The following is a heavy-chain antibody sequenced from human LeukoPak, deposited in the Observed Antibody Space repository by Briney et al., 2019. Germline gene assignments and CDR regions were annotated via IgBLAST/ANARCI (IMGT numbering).Heavy chain of an antibody. J-gene: IGHJ4*02. Sequence: SETLSLTCTVSRGSISNYYWTWIRQPPGTGLEWIGYIYYSGSTSYSPSLKSRVTISVDTSKNQFSLKLSSVTAADTAVYYCARQDRIAVAGIGYWGQGTLVTVSS. V-gene: IGHV4-59*08. CDR3: ARQDRIAVAGIGY. CDR1: RGSISNYY. CDR2: IYYSGST. D-gene: IGHD6-19*01.